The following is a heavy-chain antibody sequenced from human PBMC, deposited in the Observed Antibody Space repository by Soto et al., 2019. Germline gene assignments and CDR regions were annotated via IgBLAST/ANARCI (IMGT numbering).Heavy chain of an antibody. D-gene: IGHD6-25*01. V-gene: IGHV1-46*03. J-gene: IGHJ4*02. CDR3: ARHLAAGDS. CDR2: VNPTGGST. Sequence: QVQLVQSGAEVKKPGASVRVSCKASGYTFTSYYIHWVRQAPGQGLEWMAIVNPTGGSTNYPQKFQRTVTVTFDTSTSTVFMELNSLRYEDTAVYYCARHLAAGDSWGQGTLVTVSS. CDR1: GYTFTSYY.